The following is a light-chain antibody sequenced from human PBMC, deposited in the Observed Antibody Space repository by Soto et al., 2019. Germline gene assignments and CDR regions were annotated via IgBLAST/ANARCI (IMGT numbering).Light chain of an antibody. J-gene: IGKJ2*01. CDR2: RAS. CDR3: QQYNNWPYT. Sequence: EIVMTQSPATLSVSPGGSATLSCRASQHVSSNFAWYRQKPGQAPTLLIHRASTRATGIPARFSGSGSATEFTLTISSLQSEDFAVYYCQQYNNWPYTFGQGTKLEIK. V-gene: IGKV3-15*01. CDR1: QHVSSN.